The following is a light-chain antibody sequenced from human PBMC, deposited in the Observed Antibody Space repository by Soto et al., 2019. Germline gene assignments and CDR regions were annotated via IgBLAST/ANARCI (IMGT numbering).Light chain of an antibody. Sequence: IQMTQSPSTLSASIGDRITISCRASQNIDTWLAWYQQRPGEAPKLLIYTASNLETGVPSSFSGSGSGTHSPLTLTDLHHDDFATYYCQQSSDYSRAFGQGT. CDR1: QNIDTW. J-gene: IGKJ1*01. CDR2: TAS. V-gene: IGKV1-5*03. CDR3: QQSSDYSRA.